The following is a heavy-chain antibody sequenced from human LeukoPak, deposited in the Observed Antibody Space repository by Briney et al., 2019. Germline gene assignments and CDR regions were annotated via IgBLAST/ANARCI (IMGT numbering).Heavy chain of an antibody. V-gene: IGHV1-2*02. CDR1: GYTFTSYA. D-gene: IGHD6-19*01. CDR3: ARSVGAVAGRLDY. CDR2: INPNSGGT. Sequence: ASVKVSCKASGYTFTSYAMHWVRQAPGQRLEWMGWINPNSGGTNYAQKFQGRVTMTRDTSISTAYMELSRLRSDDTAVYYCARSVGAVAGRLDYWGQGTLVTVSS. J-gene: IGHJ4*02.